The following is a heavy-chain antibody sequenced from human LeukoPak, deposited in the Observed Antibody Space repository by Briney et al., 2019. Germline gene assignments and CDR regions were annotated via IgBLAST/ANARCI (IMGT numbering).Heavy chain of an antibody. Sequence: GGSLRLSCKGSGYSFTSYWIGWVRQMPGKGLEWMGTIYPGDSDTRYSPSFKGQVTISVDKSISTAYLQWSSLKASDTAMYYCARGVGSSWYTSADYWGQGTLVTVSS. CDR1: GYSFTSYW. V-gene: IGHV5-51*01. D-gene: IGHD6-13*01. CDR3: ARGVGSSWYTSADY. J-gene: IGHJ4*02. CDR2: IYPGDSDT.